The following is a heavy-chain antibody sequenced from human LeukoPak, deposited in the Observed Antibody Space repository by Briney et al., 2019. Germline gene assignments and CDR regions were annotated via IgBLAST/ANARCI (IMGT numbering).Heavy chain of an antibody. CDR3: AKAGVRYFDSSGLYAFDF. V-gene: IGHV4-39*01. D-gene: IGHD3-22*01. CDR1: GGSISSTGYC. J-gene: IGHJ3*01. CDR2: IYYSGST. Sequence: SETVSLTCADSGGSISSTGYCWAWIRQPPGKGLEWIGTIYYSGSTYHNTSLKSRITMSVDTSRNQFSLKLSSVDAADTAVYYCAKAGVRYFDSSGLYAFDFWGQGTTVTVSS.